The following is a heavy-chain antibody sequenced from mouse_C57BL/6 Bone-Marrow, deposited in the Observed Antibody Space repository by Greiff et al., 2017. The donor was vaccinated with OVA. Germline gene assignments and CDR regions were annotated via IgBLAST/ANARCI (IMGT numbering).Heavy chain of an antibody. CDR1: GFTFSSYA. CDR2: ISDGGSYT. Sequence: EVKLQESGGGLVKPGGSLKLSCAASGFTFSSYAMSWVRQTPEKRLEWVATISDGGSYTYYPDNVKGRFTISRDNAKNNLYLQMSHLKSEDTAMYYCARDEKDYAMDYWGQGTSVTVSS. CDR3: ARDEKDYAMDY. J-gene: IGHJ4*01. V-gene: IGHV5-4*01.